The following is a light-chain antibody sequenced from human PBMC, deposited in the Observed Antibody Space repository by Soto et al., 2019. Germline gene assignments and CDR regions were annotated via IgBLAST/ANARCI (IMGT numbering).Light chain of an antibody. J-gene: IGKJ3*01. CDR2: GAS. Sequence: EIVLTQSPGTLSLSPGERATLSCRASQSVSSGYLAWYQQKPGQAPRLLIYGASSRATGIPDRFSGSGSGTEFTLTISRLEPEDFAVYYCQQYGSSLFTFGPGTKVDVK. CDR3: QQYGSSLFT. V-gene: IGKV3-20*01. CDR1: QSVSSGY.